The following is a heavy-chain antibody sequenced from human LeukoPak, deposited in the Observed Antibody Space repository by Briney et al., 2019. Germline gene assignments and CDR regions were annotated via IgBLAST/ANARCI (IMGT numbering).Heavy chain of an antibody. CDR3: ARDKDSSSWYDQYQLDY. J-gene: IGHJ4*02. V-gene: IGHV3-7*01. CDR2: IKQDGSEK. Sequence: GGSLRLSCAASGFTFSSYWMSWVRQAPGKGLELVANIKQDGSEKYYVDSVKGRFTISRDNAKNSLYLQMNSLRAEDTAVYYCARDKDSSSWYDQYQLDYWGQGTLVTVSS. CDR1: GFTFSSYW. D-gene: IGHD6-13*01.